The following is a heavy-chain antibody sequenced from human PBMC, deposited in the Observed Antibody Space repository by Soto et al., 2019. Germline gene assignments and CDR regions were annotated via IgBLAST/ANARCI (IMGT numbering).Heavy chain of an antibody. CDR2: INPNSGGT. V-gene: IGHV1-2*04. CDR1: GYTFTGYY. Sequence: ASVKVSCKASGYTFTGYYMHWVRQAPGQGLEWMGWINPNSGGTNYAQKLQGWVTMTRDTSISTAYMELSRLRSDDTAVYYCARRSGGGGFDAFDIWGQGTMVTVSS. D-gene: IGHD2-15*01. J-gene: IGHJ3*02. CDR3: ARRSGGGGFDAFDI.